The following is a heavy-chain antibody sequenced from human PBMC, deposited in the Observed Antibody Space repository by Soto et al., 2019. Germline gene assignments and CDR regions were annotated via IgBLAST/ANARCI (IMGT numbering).Heavy chain of an antibody. J-gene: IGHJ5*02. V-gene: IGHV1-3*01. D-gene: IGHD5-12*01. CDR1: GYTFTRYA. CDR3: ARRPLRSWFDP. Sequence: GASVKVSCKASGYTFTRYAMHWVRQAPGQRLEWMGWLNAGNGNTKYSQKFQGRVTITKNTSASTAYMELSSLRSEDTAVYYCARRPLRSWFDPRGQGTLVTVAS. CDR2: LNAGNGNT.